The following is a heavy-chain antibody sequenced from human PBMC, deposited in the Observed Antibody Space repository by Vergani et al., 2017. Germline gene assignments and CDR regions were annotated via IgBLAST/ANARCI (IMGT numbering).Heavy chain of an antibody. J-gene: IGHJ4*02. V-gene: IGHV3-30*01. CDR2: ISSDGSNK. D-gene: IGHD6-19*01. Sequence: QVQLVQSGAEVKKLGASVKVSCKAPGYTFTGYYMHWVRQAPGKGLGWVAVISSDGSNKYYAASVKGGFTTSRENPKNTLYLQMNSLRAEDTAVYYCARDGPARLYSRGWYGLGYWGQGTLVTVSS. CDR3: ARDGPARLYSRGWYGLGY. CDR1: GYTFTGYY.